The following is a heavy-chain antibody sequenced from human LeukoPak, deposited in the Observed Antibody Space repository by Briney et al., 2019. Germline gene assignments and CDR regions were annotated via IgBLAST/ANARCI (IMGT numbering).Heavy chain of an antibody. Sequence: ASVKVSCKASANTFSDYYVHWVRQAPGQGLQWMGWFHPSSDAAGYAQRFQGRVPMTRDTSFSTAYMQLTGLKSDDTATYYCAIKRIRGNPFDFWGQGTLVTVSS. CDR2: FHPSSDAA. V-gene: IGHV1-2*02. D-gene: IGHD2/OR15-2a*01. CDR1: ANTFSDYY. CDR3: AIKRIRGNPFDF. J-gene: IGHJ4*02.